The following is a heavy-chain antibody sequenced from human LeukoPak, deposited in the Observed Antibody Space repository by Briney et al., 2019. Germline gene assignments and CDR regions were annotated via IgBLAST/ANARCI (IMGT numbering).Heavy chain of an antibody. V-gene: IGHV1-8*01. D-gene: IGHD3-22*01. J-gene: IGHJ4*02. CDR3: ARRSWDSSGYTLGY. Sequence: ASVKVSCKASGYTFTSYDINWVRQATGQGLEWMGWMNPNSGNTGYAQKFQGRVTMTRNTSISTAYMELSSLRSEDTAVYYCARRSWDSSGYTLGYWGQGTLVTVSS. CDR2: MNPNSGNT. CDR1: GYTFTSYD.